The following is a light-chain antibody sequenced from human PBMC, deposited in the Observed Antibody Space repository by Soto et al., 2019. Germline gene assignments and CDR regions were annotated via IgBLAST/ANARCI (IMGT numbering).Light chain of an antibody. CDR3: QQYGSSLPWT. J-gene: IGKJ1*01. CDR2: GAS. V-gene: IGKV3-20*01. CDR1: QSVSRGY. Sequence: EIVLTQSPGTLSLSPGERATLSCRASQSVSRGYLAWYQQNRGQAPRLLIYGASSRATGIPDRFSGSGSGTDFTLTISRLEPEDFAVYYCQQYGSSLPWTFGQGTKVDIK.